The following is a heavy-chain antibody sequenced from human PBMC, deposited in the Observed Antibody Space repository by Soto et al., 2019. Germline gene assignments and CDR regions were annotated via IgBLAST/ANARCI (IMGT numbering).Heavy chain of an antibody. J-gene: IGHJ2*01. CDR1: GGTFSSYT. CDR2: IIPILGIA. V-gene: IGHV1-69*08. CDR3: ARDQSSYGEEPYGYFDL. Sequence: QVQLVQSGAEVKKPGSSVKVSCKASGGTFSSYTISWVRQAPGQGLEWMGRIIPILGIANYAQKFQGRVTITADKSTSTAYMGLSSLRSEDTAVYYCARDQSSYGEEPYGYFDLWGRGTLVTVSS. D-gene: IGHD4-17*01.